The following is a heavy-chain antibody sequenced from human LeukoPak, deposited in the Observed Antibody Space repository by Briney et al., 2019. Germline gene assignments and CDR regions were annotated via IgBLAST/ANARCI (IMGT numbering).Heavy chain of an antibody. CDR1: GFTVSSNY. J-gene: IGHJ4*02. CDR2: TYSGGYT. Sequence: GGSLGLSCKVSGFTVSSNYKSWVRQAPGKGLEWVSITYSGGYTHYADSVKGRFAISRDSPKNTLYLQMNTLRAEDTAVYYCARGIDYWGQGTLVTVSS. CDR3: ARGIDY. V-gene: IGHV3-66*02.